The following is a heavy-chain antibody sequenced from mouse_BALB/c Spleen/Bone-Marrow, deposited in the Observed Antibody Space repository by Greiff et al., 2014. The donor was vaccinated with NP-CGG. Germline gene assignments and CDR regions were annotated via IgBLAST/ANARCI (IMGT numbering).Heavy chain of an antibody. D-gene: IGHD1-1*01. CDR1: EYEFPSHD. V-gene: IGHV5-2*03. CDR2: INSDGGST. J-gene: IGHJ3*01. Sequence: EVKLVESGGGLVQPGESLKLSCESNEYEFPSHDMSWVRKTPEKRLELVAAINSDGGSTYYPDTMERRSIISRDNSKKTLYLQMSSLRSEDTAFYYCARHGDYYGSSLLAYWGQGTLVTVSA. CDR3: ARHGDYYGSSLLAY.